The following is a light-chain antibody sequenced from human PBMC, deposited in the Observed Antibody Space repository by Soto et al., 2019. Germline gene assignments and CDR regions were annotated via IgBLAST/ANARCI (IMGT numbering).Light chain of an antibody. Sequence: QSVLTQPASVSGSPGQSITISCTGTNSDVGGYNYVSWYQQHPGKAPKLMISDVSNRPSGVSNRFSGSKSGNTASLTISGLQAEDEADYYCSSYTGSSVIFGGGTQLTVL. V-gene: IGLV2-14*01. J-gene: IGLJ2*01. CDR2: DVS. CDR1: NSDVGGYNY. CDR3: SSYTGSSVI.